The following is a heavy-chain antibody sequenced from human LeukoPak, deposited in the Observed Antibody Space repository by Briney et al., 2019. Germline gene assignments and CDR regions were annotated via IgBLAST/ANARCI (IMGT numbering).Heavy chain of an antibody. D-gene: IGHD1-14*01. J-gene: IGHJ4*02. V-gene: IGHV3-48*03. CDR3: ARDPRGPDY. CDR2: ISPSGSTM. CDR1: GVTFSRYE. Sequence: PGGSLRLSCAVSGVTFSRYEMSWVRQAPGRGLEWISYISPSGSTMYYVDSVEGRFIISRDNAKDSLYLQMNSPRVEDTAVYYCARDPRGPDYWGQGTLVTVSS.